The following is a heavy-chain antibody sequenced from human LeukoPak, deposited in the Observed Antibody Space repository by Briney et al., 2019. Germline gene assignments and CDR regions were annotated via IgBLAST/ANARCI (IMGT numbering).Heavy chain of an antibody. D-gene: IGHD2-21*02. Sequence: GGSLRLSCAASGFTFSSYWMHWVRQAPGKGLVWVSLIKSDGSSTSYADSVKGRFTISRDNARNTLYLQMNSLRAEDTAVYYCARVGGDYEIAYWGQGTLVTVSS. CDR1: GFTFSSYW. J-gene: IGHJ4*02. CDR2: IKSDGSST. CDR3: ARVGGDYEIAY. V-gene: IGHV3-74*01.